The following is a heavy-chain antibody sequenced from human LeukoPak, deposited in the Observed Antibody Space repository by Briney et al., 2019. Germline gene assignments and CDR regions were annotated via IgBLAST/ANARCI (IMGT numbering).Heavy chain of an antibody. Sequence: GGSLRLSCAASGFTSSSYAMHWVRQALGKGLEWVAVISYDGSNKYYADSVKGRFTISRDHSKNTLYLQMDSLRAEDTAVYYCAKDPNQFDILTGYYPDWGQGTLVTVSS. D-gene: IGHD3-9*01. V-gene: IGHV3-30-3*01. CDR2: ISYDGSNK. CDR3: AKDPNQFDILTGYYPD. CDR1: GFTSSSYA. J-gene: IGHJ4*02.